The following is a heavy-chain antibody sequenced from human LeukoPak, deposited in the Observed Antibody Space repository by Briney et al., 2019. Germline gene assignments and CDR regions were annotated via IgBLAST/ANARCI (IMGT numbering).Heavy chain of an antibody. Sequence: ASVKVSCKASGYTFTSYDINWVRQATGQGLEWMGWMNPNSGNTGYAQKFQGRVTITADESTSTAYMELSSLRSEDTAVYYCASLASRLYFQHWGQGTLVTVSS. J-gene: IGHJ1*01. CDR2: MNPNSGNT. V-gene: IGHV1-8*01. CDR3: ASLASRLYFQH. D-gene: IGHD3-16*01. CDR1: GYTFTSYD.